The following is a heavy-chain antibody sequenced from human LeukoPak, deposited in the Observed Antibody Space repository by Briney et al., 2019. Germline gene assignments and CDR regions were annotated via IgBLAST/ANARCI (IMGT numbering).Heavy chain of an antibody. CDR1: GYTFTSYG. CDR3: ARDPKYYESDGYYFFDY. J-gene: IGHJ4*02. Sequence: EASVKVSCKASGYTFTSYGISWVRQAPGQGLEWMGWISGYNGNKKYAQSLQGRVTLTTDTSTSTAYMELRSLRSDDTAVYYCARDPKYYESDGYYFFDYWGQGTLVTVSS. CDR2: ISGYNGNK. D-gene: IGHD3-22*01. V-gene: IGHV1-18*01.